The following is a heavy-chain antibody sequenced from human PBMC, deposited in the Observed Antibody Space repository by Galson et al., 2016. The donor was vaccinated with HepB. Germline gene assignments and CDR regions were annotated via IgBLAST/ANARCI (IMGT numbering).Heavy chain of an antibody. D-gene: IGHD6-13*01. CDR2: ISWNSGAV. CDR3: AKARRIAAAGVDFDY. V-gene: IGHV3-9*01. Sequence: SLRLSCAASGFTFDDYAMHWVRQAPGKGLEWVSYISWNSGAVGYADSVKGRFTISRDNAKKSLFLQMNSLRAGDTAFYYCAKARRIAAAGVDFDYWGQGTLVTVSS. J-gene: IGHJ4*02. CDR1: GFTFDDYA.